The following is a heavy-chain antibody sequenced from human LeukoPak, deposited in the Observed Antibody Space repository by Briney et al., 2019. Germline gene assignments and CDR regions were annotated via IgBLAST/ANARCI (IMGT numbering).Heavy chain of an antibody. D-gene: IGHD3-3*01. CDR2: IIPIFGTA. V-gene: IGHV1-69*05. Sequence: SVKVSCKASGGTFSSYAISWVRQAPGQGLEWMGGIIPIFGTANYAQKFQGRVTITTDEPTSTAYMELSSLRSEDTAVYYCARDRGEYYDFWSGHGTVDNDAFDIWGQGTMVTVSS. CDR1: GGTFSSYA. CDR3: ARDRGEYYDFWSGHGTVDNDAFDI. J-gene: IGHJ3*02.